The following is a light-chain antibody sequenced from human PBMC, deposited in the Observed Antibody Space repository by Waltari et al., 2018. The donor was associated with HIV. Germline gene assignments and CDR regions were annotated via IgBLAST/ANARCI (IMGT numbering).Light chain of an antibody. J-gene: IGKJ2*01. Sequence: EIVMTQSPATLSVSPGERATLSCRASQSVSSNLAWYQQKPGQAPRLLIDGASTRATGIPARCSGSGSGTEFTLTISSLQSEDFAVYYCQQYNNWPPYTFGQGTKLEIK. CDR2: GAS. CDR3: QQYNNWPPYT. CDR1: QSVSSN. V-gene: IGKV3-15*01.